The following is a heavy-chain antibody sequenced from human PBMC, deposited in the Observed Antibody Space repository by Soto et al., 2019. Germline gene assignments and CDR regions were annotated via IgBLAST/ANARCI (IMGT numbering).Heavy chain of an antibody. J-gene: IGHJ4*02. CDR3: ARRGAPAGKTIFDS. D-gene: IGHD6-13*01. CDR2: VYYSGST. V-gene: IGHV4-59*08. CDR1: GSSISSYY. Sequence: QVQLQESGPGLVKPSETLSLTCTVSGSSISSYYWSWIRQPPGKGLEWIGYVYYSGSTNYNPSLTSRVTISVDTSKNQFSLKLSSVTAADTAVYYCARRGAPAGKTIFDSWGQGTLVTVSS.